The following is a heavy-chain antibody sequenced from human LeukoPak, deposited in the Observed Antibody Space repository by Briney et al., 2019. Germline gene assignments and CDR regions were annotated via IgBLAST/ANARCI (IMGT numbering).Heavy chain of an antibody. J-gene: IGHJ4*02. V-gene: IGHV3-48*01. CDR2: ISSSRSTI. Sequence: VGSLRLSCAASGFTFSNYSMNWVRQAPGKGLEWVSYISSSRSTIHYADSVKGRFTTSRDNAKKSLYLQMNSLRAEDTAVYYCARDQRYYYDSSGHFDYWGQGALVTVSS. CDR3: ARDQRYYYDSSGHFDY. CDR1: GFTFSNYS. D-gene: IGHD3-22*01.